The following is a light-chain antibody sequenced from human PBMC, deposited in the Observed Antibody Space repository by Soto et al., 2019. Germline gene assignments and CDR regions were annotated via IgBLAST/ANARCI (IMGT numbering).Light chain of an antibody. CDR1: QTIDSW. CDR3: QQYHIYSGT. J-gene: IGKJ1*01. V-gene: IGKV1-5*03. Sequence: DIQMTQSPSTLSASVGDRVTITCRASQTIDSWLAWYQQRPGKPPNLLIYTASTLASGVPSRFSGSGSGTEFTLTINSLQPDDFATYYCQQYHIYSGTFGQGTKVDI. CDR2: TAS.